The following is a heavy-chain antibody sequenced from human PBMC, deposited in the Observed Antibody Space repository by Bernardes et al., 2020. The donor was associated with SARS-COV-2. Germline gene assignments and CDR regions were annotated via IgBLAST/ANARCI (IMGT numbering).Heavy chain of an antibody. CDR3: ARLGGIAAAGRFPPPNWFDP. J-gene: IGHJ5*02. CDR1: GGSISSSSYY. V-gene: IGHV4-39*01. D-gene: IGHD6-13*01. CDR2: IYYSGST. Sequence: SKTLYLTCTVSGGSISSSSYYWGWLLQPPGKGLEWIGSIYYSGSTYYNPSLKSRVTISVDTSKNQFSLKLSSVTAADTAVYYCARLGGIAAAGRFPPPNWFDPWGQGTLVTVSS.